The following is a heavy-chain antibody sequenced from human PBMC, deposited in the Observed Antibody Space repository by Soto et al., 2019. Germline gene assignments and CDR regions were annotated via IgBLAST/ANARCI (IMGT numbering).Heavy chain of an antibody. CDR3: ASSSLYGMDV. CDR2: IYYSPNT. CDR1: GCTISSGYNY. Sequence: TLSLTFFGSGCTISSGYNYRSCIRQPLAMGLERIGYIYYSPNTYYNPSLKSRLIISIDTSKNQFSLKVGSVTAADTDVYYCASSSLYGMDVWGQGTTVT. V-gene: IGHV4-30-4*01. J-gene: IGHJ6*01.